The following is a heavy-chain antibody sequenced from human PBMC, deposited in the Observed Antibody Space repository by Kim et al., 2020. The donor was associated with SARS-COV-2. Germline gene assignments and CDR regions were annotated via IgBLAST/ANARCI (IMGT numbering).Heavy chain of an antibody. CDR2: IKSKTDGGTT. J-gene: IGHJ4*02. D-gene: IGHD6-13*01. Sequence: GGSLRLSCAASGFTFSNAWMSWVRQAPGKGLEWVGRIKSKTDGGTTDYAAPVKGRFTISRDDSKNTLYLQMNSLKTEDTAVYYCTTGSSSQLVRLYYFDYWGQGTLVTVSS. CDR1: GFTFSNAW. CDR3: TTGSSSQLVRLYYFDY. V-gene: IGHV3-15*01.